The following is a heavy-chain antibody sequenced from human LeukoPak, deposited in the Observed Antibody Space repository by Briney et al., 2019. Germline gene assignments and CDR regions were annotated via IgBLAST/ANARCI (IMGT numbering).Heavy chain of an antibody. V-gene: IGHV4-38-2*01. CDR3: LLYDSSGYQADY. CDR2: IYHSGST. Sequence: PSETLSLTCAVSGYSISSGFYWGWIRPPPGKGLEWIGNIYHSGSTYYNPSLKSRVTISLDTSKNQFSLKLSSVTAADTAVYYCLLYDSSGYQADYWGQGTLVTVSS. D-gene: IGHD3-22*01. J-gene: IGHJ4*02. CDR1: GYSISSGFY.